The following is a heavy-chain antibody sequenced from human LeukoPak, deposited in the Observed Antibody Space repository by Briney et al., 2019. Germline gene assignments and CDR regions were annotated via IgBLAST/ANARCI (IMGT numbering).Heavy chain of an antibody. CDR3: AREVRSSGYSLDY. V-gene: IGHV4-4*07. CDR1: GGPISSYY. Sequence: SETLSLTCTVSGGPISSYYWSWIQQPAGKGLEWIGRVYTSGSTNYNPSLKSRVTMSVDTSKNQFSLKLSSVTAADTAVYYCAREVRSSGYSLDYWGQGTLVTVSS. J-gene: IGHJ4*02. D-gene: IGHD3-22*01. CDR2: VYTSGST.